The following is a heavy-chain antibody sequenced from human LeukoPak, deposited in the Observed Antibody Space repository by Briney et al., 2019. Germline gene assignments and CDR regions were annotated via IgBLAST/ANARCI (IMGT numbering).Heavy chain of an antibody. D-gene: IGHD2-2*02. CDR3: ARDADVVVPAAIHPYYYYGMDV. V-gene: IGHV3-23*01. CDR2: ISGSGGST. J-gene: IGHJ6*02. CDR1: GCTFSSYA. Sequence: GGSLRLSCAASGCTFSSYAMSWVRQAPGKGLEWVSAISGSGGSTYYADSVKGRFTISRDNAKNSLYLQMNSMRAEDTAVYYCARDADVVVPAAIHPYYYYGMDVWGQGTTVTVSS.